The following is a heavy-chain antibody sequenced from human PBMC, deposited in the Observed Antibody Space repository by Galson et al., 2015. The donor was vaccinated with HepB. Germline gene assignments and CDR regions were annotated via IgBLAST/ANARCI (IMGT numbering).Heavy chain of an antibody. CDR2: ISYDGSNK. D-gene: IGHD3-22*01. CDR3: AKDPSSNYYDSSGH. Sequence: SLRLSCAASGFTFSSYGMHWVRQAPGKGLEWVAVISYDGSNKYYADSVKGRFTISRDNSKNTLYLQTNSLRAEDTAVYYCAKDPSSNYYDSSGHWGQGTLVTVSS. CDR1: GFTFSSYG. J-gene: IGHJ4*02. V-gene: IGHV3-30*18.